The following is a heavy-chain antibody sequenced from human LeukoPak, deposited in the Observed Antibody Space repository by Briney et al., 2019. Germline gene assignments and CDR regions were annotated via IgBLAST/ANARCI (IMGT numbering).Heavy chain of an antibody. CDR3: AREGSGYDHWYFDL. CDR2: IYHSGST. CDR1: GGSISSGGYS. V-gene: IGHV4-30-2*01. J-gene: IGHJ2*01. Sequence: SQTLSLTCAVSGGSISSGGYSWSWIRQPPGKGLEWIGYIYHSGSTYYNPSLKSRVTISVDRSKNQFSLKLSSVTAADTAVYYCAREGSGYDHWYFDLWGRGTLVTVSS. D-gene: IGHD5-12*01.